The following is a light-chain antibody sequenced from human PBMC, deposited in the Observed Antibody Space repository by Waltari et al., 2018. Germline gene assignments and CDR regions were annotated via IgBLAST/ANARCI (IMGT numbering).Light chain of an antibody. Sequence: QSALTQPASVSGSPGQPITISCTGTSSDVGSYNLVSWYQQHPGKGPKLIIYDVTTRPSGVSHRFSGSKSGDTAALSISGLQAEDEADYYCCSYASGSTYVFGSGTKVTVL. CDR1: SSDVGSYNL. CDR3: CSYASGSTYV. CDR2: DVT. V-gene: IGLV2-23*02. J-gene: IGLJ1*01.